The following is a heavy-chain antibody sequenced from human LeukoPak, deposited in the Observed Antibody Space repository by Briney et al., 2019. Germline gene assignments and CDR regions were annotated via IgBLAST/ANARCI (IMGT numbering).Heavy chain of an antibody. CDR3: PLELGEGFDY. CDR1: GFTFSTYS. V-gene: IGHV3-48*01. J-gene: IGHJ4*02. D-gene: IGHD1-7*01. CDR2: ISSSSTTI. Sequence: GGSLRLSCAASGFTFSTYSMNWVRQAPGKGLEWISYISSSSTTIYYADSVKGRFTISRDNAKNSLYLQMNSLRAEDTAVYYCPLELGEGFDYWGQGTLVTVSS.